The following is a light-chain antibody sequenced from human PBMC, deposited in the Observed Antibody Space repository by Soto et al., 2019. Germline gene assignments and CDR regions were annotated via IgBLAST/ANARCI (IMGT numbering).Light chain of an antibody. J-gene: IGKJ4*01. Sequence: EIVLTQSPATLSLSPGERATLSCRASQSVGNSLAWYQQKPGQAPRLLFYDPSNRAAGVPARFSGSGSGTYFTLTISYLEPEDFAVYYCQQRTNWPLTFGGGTKVEIK. CDR1: QSVGNS. V-gene: IGKV3-11*01. CDR2: DPS. CDR3: QQRTNWPLT.